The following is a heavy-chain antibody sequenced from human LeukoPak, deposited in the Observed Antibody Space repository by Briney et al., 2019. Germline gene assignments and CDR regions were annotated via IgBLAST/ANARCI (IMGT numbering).Heavy chain of an antibody. J-gene: IGHJ4*02. CDR3: ARHDLGGRSPFDC. D-gene: IGHD2-15*01. Sequence: ASVKVSCKVSGYTLTELSMHWVRQAPGKGLEWMGGFDPEDGETIYAQKFQGRVTMTRDTSTSTVYMDLSSLRSENTAVYYCARHDLGGRSPFDCWGQGTLVTVSS. CDR1: GYTLTELS. CDR2: FDPEDGET. V-gene: IGHV1-24*01.